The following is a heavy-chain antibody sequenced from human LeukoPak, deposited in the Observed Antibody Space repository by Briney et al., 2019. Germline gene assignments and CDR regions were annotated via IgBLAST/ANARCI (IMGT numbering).Heavy chain of an antibody. CDR2: IYYSGST. D-gene: IGHD3-3*01. Sequence: PSETLSLTCTVSGGSISSYYWSWIRQPPGKGLEWIGYIYYSGSTNYNPSLESRVTISVDTSKNQFSLKLSSVTAADTAVYYCAREAPIGYDFWSGYPDKTYYFDYWGQGTLVTVSS. CDR1: GGSISSYY. J-gene: IGHJ4*02. V-gene: IGHV4-59*01. CDR3: AREAPIGYDFWSGYPDKTYYFDY.